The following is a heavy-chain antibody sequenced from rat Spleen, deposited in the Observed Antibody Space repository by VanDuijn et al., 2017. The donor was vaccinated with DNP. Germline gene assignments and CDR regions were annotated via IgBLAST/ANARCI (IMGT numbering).Heavy chain of an antibody. V-gene: IGHV5-22*01. J-gene: IGHJ3*01. CDR2: IGSAAYAP. D-gene: IGHD1-1*01. Sequence: EVQLVESGGGLVQSGRSLKLSCAASGFTFSAYYMAWVRQAPAKGLEWVAYIGSAAYAPYYTDSVKGRFAISRDNAKSTLYLQMNSLRSEDMATFYCTRHISTAPFAYWGQGTLVTVSS. CDR1: GFTFSAYY. CDR3: TRHISTAPFAY.